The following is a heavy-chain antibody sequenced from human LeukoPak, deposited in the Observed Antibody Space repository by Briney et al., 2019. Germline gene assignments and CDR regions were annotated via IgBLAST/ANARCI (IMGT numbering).Heavy chain of an antibody. Sequence: GGSLRLSCAASGFTFSNYGMHWVRQAPGKGLEWVAVIWYGGSNKYYADSVKGRFTISRDNSKNTLYLQMNSLRAEDTAVYYCAIEHYYDSSGYDYWGQGTLVTVSS. CDR1: GFTFSNYG. D-gene: IGHD3-22*01. CDR3: AIEHYYDSSGYDY. J-gene: IGHJ4*02. V-gene: IGHV3-33*08. CDR2: IWYGGSNK.